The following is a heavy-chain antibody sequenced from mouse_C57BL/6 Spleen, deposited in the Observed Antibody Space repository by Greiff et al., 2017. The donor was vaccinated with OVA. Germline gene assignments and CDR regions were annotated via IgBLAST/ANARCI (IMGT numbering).Heavy chain of an antibody. J-gene: IGHJ1*03. CDR2: ISSGSSTI. CDR3: ARPPPNYYGSSYWYFDV. CDR1: GFTFSDYG. V-gene: IGHV5-17*01. D-gene: IGHD1-1*01. Sequence: DVKLVESGGGLVKPGGSLKLSCAASGFTFSDYGMHWVRQAPEKGLEWVAYISSGSSTIYYADTVKGRFTISRDNAKNTLFLQMTSLRSEDTAMYYCARPPPNYYGSSYWYFDVWGTGTTVTVSS.